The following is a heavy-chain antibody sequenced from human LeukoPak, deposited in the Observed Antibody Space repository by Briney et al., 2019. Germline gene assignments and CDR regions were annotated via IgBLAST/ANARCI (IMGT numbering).Heavy chain of an antibody. Sequence: PSETLSLTCTVSGGSISSGDYYWSWIRQPPGKGLEWIGYIYYSGSTYYNPSLKSRVTISVDTSKNQFSLKLSSVTAADTAVYYCARGILTGYFDYWGQGTLVTVSS. D-gene: IGHD3-9*01. CDR2: IYYSGST. V-gene: IGHV4-30-4*01. J-gene: IGHJ4*02. CDR3: ARGILTGYFDY. CDR1: GGSISSGDYY.